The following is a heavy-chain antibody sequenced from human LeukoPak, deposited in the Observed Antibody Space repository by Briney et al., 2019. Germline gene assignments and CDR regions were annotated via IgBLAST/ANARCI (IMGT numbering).Heavy chain of an antibody. V-gene: IGHV3-48*02. Sequence: GGSLRLSCAASGFTFTSYAMSWVRQAPGKGLEWVSYISSSSSTIYYADSVKGRFTISRDNAKNSLYLQMNSLRDEDTAVYYCARCVTMIEYDAFDIWGQGTMVTVSS. CDR3: ARCVTMIEYDAFDI. J-gene: IGHJ3*02. D-gene: IGHD3-22*01. CDR2: ISSSSSTI. CDR1: GFTFTSYA.